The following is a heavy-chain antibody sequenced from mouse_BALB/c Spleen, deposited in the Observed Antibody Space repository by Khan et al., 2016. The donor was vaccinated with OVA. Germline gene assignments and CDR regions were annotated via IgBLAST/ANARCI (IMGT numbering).Heavy chain of an antibody. V-gene: IGHV1-77*01. CDR1: GYTFSDSY. J-gene: IGHJ3*01. D-gene: IGHD4-1*01. CDR2: IYPGSGNT. Sequence: QVQLQQSGAELARPGASVKLSCKASGYTFSDSYIHWVKQRPGQGLEWIGEIYPGSGNTYYNEKFKGKATLTADKSSSTAYMHFSSLTSEDSAVYFCARSGTGSFLYWGQGTLVTVSA. CDR3: ARSGTGSFLY.